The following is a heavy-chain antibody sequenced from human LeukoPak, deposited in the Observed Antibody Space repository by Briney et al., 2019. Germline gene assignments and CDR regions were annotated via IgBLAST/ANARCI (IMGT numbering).Heavy chain of an antibody. CDR1: GFTFSSYG. J-gene: IGHJ4*02. D-gene: IGHD5-18*01. Sequence: PGGSLRLSCAASGFTFSSYGMHWVRQAPGKGLEWVAVISYDGSNKYYADSVKGRFTISRDNSKNTLYLQMNSLRAEDTAVYYGAKDTIQLWLDYWGQGTLVTVSS. V-gene: IGHV3-30*18. CDR3: AKDTIQLWLDY. CDR2: ISYDGSNK.